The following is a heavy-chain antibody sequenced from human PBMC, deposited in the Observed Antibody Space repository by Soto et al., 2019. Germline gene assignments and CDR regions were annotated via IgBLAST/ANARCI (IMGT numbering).Heavy chain of an antibody. CDR1: GYTFTSYA. D-gene: IGHD2-15*01. V-gene: IGHV1-3*01. CDR2: INAGNGNT. J-gene: IGHJ4*02. Sequence: ASVKVSCKASGYTFTSYAMHWVRQAPGQRLERMGWINAGNGNTKYSQKFQGRVTITRDTSASTAYMELSSLRSEDTAVYYCARGPGGPDGPGDYWGQGTLVTVS. CDR3: ARGPGGPDGPGDY.